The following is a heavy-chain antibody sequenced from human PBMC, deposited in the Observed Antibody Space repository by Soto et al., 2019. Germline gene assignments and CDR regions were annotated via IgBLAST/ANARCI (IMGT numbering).Heavy chain of an antibody. Sequence: PVKVSCKASGGTCSSYAISWVRQAPGQGLEWMGGIIPIFGTANYAQKFQGRVTMTADKSTSTAYMELSSLRSEDTAVYYCARERFGRGYYGDYEAWGQGPLVTVSS. CDR2: IIPIFGTA. J-gene: IGHJ5*02. V-gene: IGHV1-69*06. D-gene: IGHD4-17*01. CDR1: GGTCSSYA. CDR3: ARERFGRGYYGDYEA.